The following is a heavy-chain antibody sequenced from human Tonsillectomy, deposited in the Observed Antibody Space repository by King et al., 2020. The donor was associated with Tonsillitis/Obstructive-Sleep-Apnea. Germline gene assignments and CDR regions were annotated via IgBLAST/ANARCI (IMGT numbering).Heavy chain of an antibody. J-gene: IGHJ4*02. CDR3: AHQNYYGSGSYYNVDY. CDR1: GFSLSTSGVG. CDR2: IYWDDDK. V-gene: IGHV2-5*02. D-gene: IGHD3-10*01. Sequence: TLKESGPTLVKPTQTLTLTCTFSGFSLSTSGVGVGWIRQPPGKALEWLALIYWDDDKRYTPSLKSRLTITKDTSKNQVVLTMTNMHPVDTATYYCAHQNYYGSGSYYNVDYWGQGTLVTVSS.